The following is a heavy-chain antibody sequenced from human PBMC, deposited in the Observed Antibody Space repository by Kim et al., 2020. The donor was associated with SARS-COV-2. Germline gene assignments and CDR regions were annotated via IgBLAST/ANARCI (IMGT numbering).Heavy chain of an antibody. D-gene: IGHD3-3*01. J-gene: IGHJ5*02. Sequence: KSRVTISVDTSKNQFSLKLSSVTAADTAVYYCATTRGDDFWSGYYPNFDPWGQGTLVTVSS. V-gene: IGHV4-39*01. CDR3: ATTRGDDFWSGYYPNFDP.